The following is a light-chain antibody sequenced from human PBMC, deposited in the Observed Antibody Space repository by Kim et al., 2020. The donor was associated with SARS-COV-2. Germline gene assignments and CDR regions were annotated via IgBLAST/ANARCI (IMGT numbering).Light chain of an antibody. CDR1: SSDVGDYDY. Sequence: QSITISCTGTSSDVGDYDYVSWYQQHPGKAPKLMIYDVTKRPSGVSHRFSGSKSGNTASLTISGLQAEDGADYYCSSYTASSTWVFGGGTKVTVL. CDR3: SSYTASSTWV. J-gene: IGLJ3*02. CDR2: DVT. V-gene: IGLV2-14*04.